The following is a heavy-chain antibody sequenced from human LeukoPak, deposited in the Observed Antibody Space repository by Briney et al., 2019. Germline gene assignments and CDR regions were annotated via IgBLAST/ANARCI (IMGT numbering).Heavy chain of an antibody. CDR1: GFTFSSYS. CDR2: ISSASNTI. Sequence: GGSLRLSCAASGFTFSSYSMNWVRQAPGKGLEWVSYISSASNTIYYADSVKGRFTISRDNAKNSLYLQMNNLRAEDTAVYYCARDDHELGYCTGSSCSAASDWGKGTTVTVSS. CDR3: ARDDHELGYCTGSSCSAASD. V-gene: IGHV3-48*01. J-gene: IGHJ6*04. D-gene: IGHD2-8*02.